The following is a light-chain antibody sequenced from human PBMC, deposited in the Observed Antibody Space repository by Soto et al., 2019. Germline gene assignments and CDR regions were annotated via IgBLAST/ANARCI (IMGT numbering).Light chain of an antibody. CDR3: QQRSNWPLT. V-gene: IGKV3-11*01. CDR1: QSVSSY. CDR2: DAS. J-gene: IGKJ4*01. Sequence: EILLTQSPATLSLSPGERATLSCRASQSVSSYLAWYQQKPGQAPSLLIYDASNRATGIPARFSGSGSGTDFTLTISSLEPEDFAVYYCQQRSNWPLTFGGGTKVESK.